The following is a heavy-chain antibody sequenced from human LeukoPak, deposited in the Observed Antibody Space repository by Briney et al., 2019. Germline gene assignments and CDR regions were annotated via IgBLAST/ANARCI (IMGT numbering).Heavy chain of an antibody. CDR2: ISGSGGST. CDR1: GFTFSSYA. Sequence: GGSLRLSCAASGFTFSSYAMSWVRQAPGKGLEWVSAISGSGGSTYYADSVKGRFTISRDNSKNTLYLQMNSLRAEDTAVYYCAKPRYYYDSSGGFDYWGQGAQVTVSS. V-gene: IGHV3-23*01. CDR3: AKPRYYYDSSGGFDY. D-gene: IGHD3-22*01. J-gene: IGHJ4*02.